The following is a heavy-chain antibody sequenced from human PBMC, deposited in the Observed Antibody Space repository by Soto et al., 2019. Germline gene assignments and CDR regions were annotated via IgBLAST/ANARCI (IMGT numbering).Heavy chain of an antibody. V-gene: IGHV4-39*02. D-gene: IGHD2-2*01. Sequence: SETLSLTCTVSGGSISSSSYYWGWIRQPPGKGLEWIGSIYYSGSTYYNPSLKSRVTISVDTSKNQFSRKLSSVTAADTAVYYCARELRYCSSTSCYAGRVDYYYYMDVWGKGTTVTVSS. CDR3: ARELRYCSSTSCYAGRVDYYYYMDV. CDR2: IYYSGST. CDR1: GGSISSSSYY. J-gene: IGHJ6*03.